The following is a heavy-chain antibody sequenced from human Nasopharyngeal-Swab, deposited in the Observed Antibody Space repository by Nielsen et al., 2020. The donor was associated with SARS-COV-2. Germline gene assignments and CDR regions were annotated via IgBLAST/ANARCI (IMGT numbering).Heavy chain of an antibody. Sequence: SETLSLTCTVSGVSISSGGYYWSWIRQHPGKGLEWIGYIYYSGSTYYNPSLKSRVTISVDTSKNQFSLKLSSVTAADTAVYYCARVLRYFDWLFFDYWGQGTLVTVSS. CDR2: IYYSGST. J-gene: IGHJ4*02. D-gene: IGHD3-9*01. CDR3: ARVLRYFDWLFFDY. V-gene: IGHV4-31*03. CDR1: GVSISSGGYY.